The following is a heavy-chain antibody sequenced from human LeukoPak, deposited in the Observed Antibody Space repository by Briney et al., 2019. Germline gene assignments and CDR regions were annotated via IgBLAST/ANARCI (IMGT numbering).Heavy chain of an antibody. D-gene: IGHD3-16*02. V-gene: IGHV4-34*01. CDR3: ARDRYDGRYGLDY. Sequence: SETLSLTCAVYGGSFSGYYWSWIRQPPGKGLEWIGEINHSGSTNYNPSLKSRVTISVDTSKNQFSLKLSSVTAADTAVYYCARDRYDGRYGLDYWGQGTLVTVSS. J-gene: IGHJ4*02. CDR1: GGSFSGYY. CDR2: INHSGST.